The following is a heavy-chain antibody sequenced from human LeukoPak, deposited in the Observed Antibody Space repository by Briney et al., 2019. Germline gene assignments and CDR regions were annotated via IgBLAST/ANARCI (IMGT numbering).Heavy chain of an antibody. CDR2: ISWNSGSI. CDR3: ARAGLRPQWLGENDY. Sequence: GRSLRLSCAASGFTFDDYAMHWVRQAPGKGLEWVSGISWNSGSIGYADSVKGRFTISRDNAKNSLYLQMNSLRAEDTALYYCARAGLRPQWLGENDYWGQGTLVTVSS. J-gene: IGHJ4*02. V-gene: IGHV3-9*01. CDR1: GFTFDDYA. D-gene: IGHD6-19*01.